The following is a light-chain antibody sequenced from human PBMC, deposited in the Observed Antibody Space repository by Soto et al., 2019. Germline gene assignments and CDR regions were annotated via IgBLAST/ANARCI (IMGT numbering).Light chain of an antibody. CDR2: GAS. J-gene: IGKJ2*01. CDR1: QSVSSSY. CDR3: QRWGSSPRT. V-gene: IGKV3-20*01. Sequence: ELVLMQSPGTLSLSPGERATLSCRSSQSVSSSYLAWYQRKPGQALRLLLYGASTRATGIPDRFSGSGSGTDFSVPRSRVEPEECAVYYCQRWGSSPRTFGEGTKLEIK.